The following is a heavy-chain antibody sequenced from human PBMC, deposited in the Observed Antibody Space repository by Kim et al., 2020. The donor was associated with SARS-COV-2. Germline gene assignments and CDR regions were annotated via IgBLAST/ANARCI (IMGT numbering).Heavy chain of an antibody. CDR3: AREARIGSAAYFDY. CDR1: GYIFTTYG. CDR2: INTGTGTT. V-gene: IGHV1-3*04. Sequence: ASVKVSCKASGYIFTTYGIYWVRQAPGQSLEWVGSINTGTGTTKYSQNFQDRVSIIRETSTNTAYLELTSLRAEDTAVYYCAREARIGSAAYFDYWGQGSQVIVSS. J-gene: IGHJ4*02. D-gene: IGHD6-13*01.